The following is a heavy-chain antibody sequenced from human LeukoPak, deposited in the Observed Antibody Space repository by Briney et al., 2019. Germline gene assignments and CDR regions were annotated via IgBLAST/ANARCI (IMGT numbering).Heavy chain of an antibody. Sequence: ASVKVSCKASGYTFTSYYMHWVRQAPGQGLEWMGIINPSGGSTSYAQKFQGRVTMTRDTSTSTVYMELSSLRSEDTAVHYCARDSSGITMVRGVICYWGQGTLVTVSS. V-gene: IGHV1-46*01. D-gene: IGHD3-10*01. J-gene: IGHJ4*02. CDR2: INPSGGST. CDR1: GYTFTSYY. CDR3: ARDSSGITMVRGVICY.